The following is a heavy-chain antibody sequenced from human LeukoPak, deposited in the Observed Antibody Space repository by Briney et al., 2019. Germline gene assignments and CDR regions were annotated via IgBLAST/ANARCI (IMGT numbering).Heavy chain of an antibody. CDR2: INPNSADT. CDR3: VRVKGDYFFDY. V-gene: IGHV1-2*02. CDR1: GYTFTDYY. D-gene: IGHD2-21*01. Sequence: ASVKVSCTASGYTFTDYYIHWVRQAPGQELEWLGWINPNSADTSYAQKFQGRVTMTRDTSTSTAYMELSSLKSDETAVYFCVRVKGDYFFDYWGLGTLVTVSS. J-gene: IGHJ4*01.